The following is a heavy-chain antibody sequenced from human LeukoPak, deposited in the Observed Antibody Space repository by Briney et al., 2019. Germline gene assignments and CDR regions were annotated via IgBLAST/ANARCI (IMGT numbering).Heavy chain of an antibody. Sequence: GGPLRLSCAASGFTFSGSAMHWVRQASGKGLEWVGRIRSKANSYATAYAASVKGRFTISRDDSKNTAYLQMNSLKTEDTAVYYCTRLKDYYGSGSYSYWGQGTLVTVSS. CDR2: IRSKANSYAT. CDR1: GFTFSGSA. V-gene: IGHV3-73*01. D-gene: IGHD3-10*01. CDR3: TRLKDYYGSGSYSY. J-gene: IGHJ4*02.